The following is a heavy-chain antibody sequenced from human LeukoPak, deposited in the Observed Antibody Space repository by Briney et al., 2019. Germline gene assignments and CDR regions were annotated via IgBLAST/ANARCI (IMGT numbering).Heavy chain of an antibody. CDR3: ARAAVTAIFGVEYFQH. J-gene: IGHJ1*01. CDR1: GFTFSSYS. V-gene: IGHV3-21*01. CDR2: ISSSSSYI. D-gene: IGHD2-21*02. Sequence: PGGSLTLSCAASGFTFSSYSMNWVRQAPGKGLEWVSSISSSSSYIYYADSVKGRFTISRDNAKNSLYLQMNSLRAEDTAVYYCARAAVTAIFGVEYFQHWGQGTLVTVSS.